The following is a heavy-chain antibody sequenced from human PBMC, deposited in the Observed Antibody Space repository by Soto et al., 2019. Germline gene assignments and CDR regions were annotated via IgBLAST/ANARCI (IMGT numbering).Heavy chain of an antibody. V-gene: IGHV3-23*01. D-gene: IGHD3-22*01. CDR2: ITPSGDNT. Sequence: GGSLRLSCAASGFAFSTHAMNWVRQAPGKGLAWVSSITPSGDNTYYADSVKGRFTISRDNSKNTLYLQMNSLRAEDTAVYYCAKAHQTYYYDRSGSNDYWGQGTLVTVSS. J-gene: IGHJ4*02. CDR3: AKAHQTYYYDRSGSNDY. CDR1: GFAFSTHA.